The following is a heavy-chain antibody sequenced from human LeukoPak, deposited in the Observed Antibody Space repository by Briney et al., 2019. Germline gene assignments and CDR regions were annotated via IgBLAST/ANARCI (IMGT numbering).Heavy chain of an antibody. CDR2: INHSGST. CDR1: GGSFSGYY. CDR3: ARGGYEYCSGGSCPPNDY. D-gene: IGHD2-15*01. V-gene: IGHV4-34*01. Sequence: PSETLSLTCAVYGGSFSGYYWSWIRQPPGKGLEWIGEINHSGSTNYNPSLKSRVTISVDTSKNQFSLKLSSVTAADTAVYYCARGGYEYCSGGSCPPNDYWGQGTLVTVSS. J-gene: IGHJ4*02.